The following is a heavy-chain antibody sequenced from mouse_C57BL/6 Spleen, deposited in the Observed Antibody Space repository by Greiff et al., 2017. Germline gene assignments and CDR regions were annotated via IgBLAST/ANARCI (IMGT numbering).Heavy chain of an antibody. D-gene: IGHD4-1*01. Sequence: VKLMESGAELVKPGASVKLSCKASGYTFTEYTIHWVKQRSGQGLEWIGWFYPGSGSIKYNEKFKDKATLTADKSSSTVYMELSRLTSEDSAVYFCARHEERLTGSYWYFDVWGTGTTVTVSS. CDR3: ARHEERLTGSYWYFDV. CDR2: FYPGSGSI. V-gene: IGHV1-62-2*01. J-gene: IGHJ1*03. CDR1: GYTFTEYT.